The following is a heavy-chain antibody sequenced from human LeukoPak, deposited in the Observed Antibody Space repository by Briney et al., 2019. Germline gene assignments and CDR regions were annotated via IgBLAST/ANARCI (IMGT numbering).Heavy chain of an antibody. CDR1: GFTFSDYY. CDR2: ISSSGSTI. Sequence: GGSLRLSCAASGFTFSDYYMSWIRQAPGKGLEWVSYISSSGSTIYYADSVKGRFTISRDSAKNSLYLQMNSLRAEDTAVYYCARESGVVVASDAFDIWGQGTMVTVSS. J-gene: IGHJ3*02. D-gene: IGHD2-15*01. V-gene: IGHV3-11*01. CDR3: ARESGVVVASDAFDI.